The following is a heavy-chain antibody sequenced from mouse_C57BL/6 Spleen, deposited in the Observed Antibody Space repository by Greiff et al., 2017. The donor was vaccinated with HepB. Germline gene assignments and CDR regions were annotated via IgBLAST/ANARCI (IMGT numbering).Heavy chain of an antibody. CDR2: INPNYGTT. V-gene: IGHV1-39*01. Sequence: VHVKQSGPELVKPGASVKISCKASGYSFTDYNMNWVKQSNGKSLEWIGVINPNYGTTSYNQKFKGKATLTVDQSSSTAYMQLNSLTSEDSAVYYCARREDGYYWYFDVWGTGTTVTVSS. D-gene: IGHD2-3*01. CDR1: GYSFTDYN. CDR3: ARREDGYYWYFDV. J-gene: IGHJ1*03.